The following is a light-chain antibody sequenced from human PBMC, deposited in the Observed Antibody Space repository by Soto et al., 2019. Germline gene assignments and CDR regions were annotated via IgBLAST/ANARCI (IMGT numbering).Light chain of an antibody. CDR3: QQTFSAPGT. Sequence: DIQMTQSPSSLSASVGDRVSVTCRTSQNITKFLNWYHEKPGKAPKVLIYVTSNLENGVPSRFSGSGSGTHFTLSIRSLQPDDFATYYCQQTFSAPGTFGPGTRVEVK. CDR2: VTS. CDR1: QNITKF. J-gene: IGKJ1*01. V-gene: IGKV1-39*01.